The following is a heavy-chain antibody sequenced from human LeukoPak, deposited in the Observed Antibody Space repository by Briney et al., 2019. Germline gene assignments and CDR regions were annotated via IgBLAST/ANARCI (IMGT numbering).Heavy chain of an antibody. CDR2: ISSNGGST. J-gene: IGHJ4*02. V-gene: IGHV3-64*02. CDR3: ARGSRYFDWLSGFDY. D-gene: IGHD3-9*01. Sequence: GGSLRLSCAASGFTFSSYAMHWVRQAPGKGLEYVSAISSNGGSTYYADSVKGRFTISRDNSKNTLYLQMGSLRAEDMAVYYCARGSRYFDWLSGFDYWGQGTLVTVSS. CDR1: GFTFSSYA.